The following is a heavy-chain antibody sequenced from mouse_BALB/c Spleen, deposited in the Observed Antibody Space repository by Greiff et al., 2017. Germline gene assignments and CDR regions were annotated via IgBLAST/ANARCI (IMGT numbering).Heavy chain of an antibody. V-gene: IGHV1-82*01. CDR2: IYPGDGDT. J-gene: IGHJ2*01. CDR1: GYAFSSSW. D-gene: IGHD1-1*01. CDR3: ARWGNYGFDY. Sequence: QVQLKESGPELVKPGASVKISCKASGYAFSSSWMNWVKQRPGQGLEWIGRIYPGDGDTNYNGKFKGKATLTADKSSSTAYMQLSSLTSVDSAVYFRARWGNYGFDYWGQGTTLTVSS.